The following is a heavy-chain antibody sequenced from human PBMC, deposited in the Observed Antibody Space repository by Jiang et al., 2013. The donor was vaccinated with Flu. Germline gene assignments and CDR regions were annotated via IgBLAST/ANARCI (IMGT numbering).Heavy chain of an antibody. D-gene: IGHD6-19*01. CDR1: GGSISSYY. CDR3: ARHSIAVAGTPPRVHNWFDP. V-gene: IGHV4-59*01. J-gene: IGHJ5*02. Sequence: GSGLVKPSETLSLTCTVSGGSISSYYWSWIRQPPGKGLEWIGYIYYSGSTNYNPSLKSRVTISVDTSKNQFSLKLSSVTAADTAVYYCARHSIAVAGTPPRVHNWFDPWGQGTLVTVSS. CDR2: IYYSGST.